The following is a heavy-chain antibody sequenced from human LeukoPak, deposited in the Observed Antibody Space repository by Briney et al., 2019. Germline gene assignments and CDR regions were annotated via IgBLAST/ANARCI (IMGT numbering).Heavy chain of an antibody. CDR3: ARVAYGNWFDP. D-gene: IGHD4-17*01. Sequence: TWGSLRLSCAASGFTFSSYSMNWVRQAPGKGLEWVSYISSSSSTIYYADSVKGRFTISRDNAKNSLYLQMNSLRAEDTAVYYCARVAYGNWFDPWGQGTLVTVSS. CDR2: ISSSSSTI. J-gene: IGHJ5*02. CDR1: GFTFSSYS. V-gene: IGHV3-48*01.